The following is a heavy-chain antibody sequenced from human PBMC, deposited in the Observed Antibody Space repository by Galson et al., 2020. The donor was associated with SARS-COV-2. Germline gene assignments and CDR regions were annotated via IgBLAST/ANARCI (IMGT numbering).Heavy chain of an antibody. J-gene: IGHJ4*02. D-gene: IGHD2-15*01. CDR2: ISGSGGVT. V-gene: IGHV3-23*01. CDR3: LREGDTVYPDY. CDR1: GFTFSSYA. Sequence: ESLKISCAASGFTFSSYAMSWVRQAPGKGLEWVSVISGSGGVTYNADSVKGRFTISRDNSKNTLYLQMNSLRAEDTAVYYCLREGDTVYPDYWGQGTLVTVSS.